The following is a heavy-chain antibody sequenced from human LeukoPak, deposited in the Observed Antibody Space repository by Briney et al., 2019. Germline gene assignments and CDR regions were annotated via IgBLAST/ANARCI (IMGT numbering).Heavy chain of an antibody. CDR2: INPSGGGT. CDR3: ARVGTVTHRVYYFDY. V-gene: IGHV1-46*01. D-gene: IGHD4-17*01. CDR1: GYTFTGYY. J-gene: IGHJ4*02. Sequence: ASVKVSCKASGYTFTGYYMHWVRQAPGQGLEWMGWINPSGGGTNYAQQFEGRVTMTRDTSTSTVYMELSSLGSEDTAVYYCARVGTVTHRVYYFDYWGQGTLVTVSS.